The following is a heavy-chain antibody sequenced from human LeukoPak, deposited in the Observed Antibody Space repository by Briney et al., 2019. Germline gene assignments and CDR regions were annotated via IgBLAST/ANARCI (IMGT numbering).Heavy chain of an antibody. CDR2: MNPNNDNI. J-gene: IGHJ6*02. D-gene: IGHD2/OR15-2a*01. Sequence: GASVKVSCKASGYTFTSYDINWVRQATGQGLEWMGWMNPNNDNIGYAQKFQGRVTMTRNTSISTAYMELSSLTSEDAAVYYCARTHRIADYFRYYYYGMDVWGQGTTVTVSS. CDR1: GYTFTSYD. V-gene: IGHV1-8*01. CDR3: ARTHRIADYFRYYYYGMDV.